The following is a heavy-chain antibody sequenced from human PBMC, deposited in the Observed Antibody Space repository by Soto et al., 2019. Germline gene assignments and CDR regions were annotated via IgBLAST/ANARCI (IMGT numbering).Heavy chain of an antibody. J-gene: IGHJ6*02. D-gene: IGHD6-13*01. V-gene: IGHV1-58*01. CDR1: GFTFTSSA. CDR3: AAXGIAAAAFWYYYYGMDV. Sequence: ASVKVSCKASGFTFTSSAVQWVRQARGQRLEWIGWIVVGSGNTNYAQKFQERVTITRDMSTSTAYMELSSLRSEDTAVYYCAAXGIAAAAFWYYYYGMDVWGQGTTVTVSS. CDR2: IVVGSGNT.